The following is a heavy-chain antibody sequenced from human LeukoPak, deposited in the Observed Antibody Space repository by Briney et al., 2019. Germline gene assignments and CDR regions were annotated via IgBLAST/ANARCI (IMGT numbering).Heavy chain of an antibody. CDR1: GFIFNTHG. Sequence: PGGSLRLSCAASGFIFNTHGMHWVRQAPGKGLEWVAVISYDGSDKYFADSVEGRFTISRDGSKNMMYLQMNSLRAEDTAVYYCARDRTYTWTFDYWGQGTLVTVSS. D-gene: IGHD1-1*01. V-gene: IGHV3-30*03. CDR3: ARDRTYTWTFDY. J-gene: IGHJ4*02. CDR2: ISYDGSDK.